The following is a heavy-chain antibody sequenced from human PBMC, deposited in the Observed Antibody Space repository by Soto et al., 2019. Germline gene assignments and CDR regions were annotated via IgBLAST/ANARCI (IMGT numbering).Heavy chain of an antibody. J-gene: IGHJ4*02. CDR3: AKVYGSLEGYCTRTICYIAH. CDR1: GFTFSDYT. Sequence: GGSLRLSCAASGFTFSDYTMNWVRQAPGKGLEWVSSISSSSTYIYYADSVKGRFTISRDNAKNPLFLQMNSLRAEDTAVYYCAKVYGSLEGYCTRTICYIAHWGPGALVTVSS. D-gene: IGHD2-2*02. V-gene: IGHV3-21*01. CDR2: ISSSSTYI.